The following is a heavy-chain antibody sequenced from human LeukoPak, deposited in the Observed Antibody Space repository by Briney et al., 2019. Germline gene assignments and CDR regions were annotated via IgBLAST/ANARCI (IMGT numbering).Heavy chain of an antibody. V-gene: IGHV1-69*04. J-gene: IGHJ5*02. CDR3: ASSTSWYNSFDP. CDR2: IIPILGIA. D-gene: IGHD6-13*01. CDR1: GGTFSSYA. Sequence: SVKVSCKASGGTFSSYAISWVRQAPGQGLEWMGRIIPILGIANYAQKFQGRVTITADKSTSPAYMELSSLRSEDTGVYYCASSTSWYNSFDPWGQATLVTVSS.